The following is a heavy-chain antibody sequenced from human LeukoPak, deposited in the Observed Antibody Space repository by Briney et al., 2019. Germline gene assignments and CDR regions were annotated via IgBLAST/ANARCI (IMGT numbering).Heavy chain of an antibody. CDR1: GFTFSDYY. J-gene: IGHJ4*02. V-gene: IGHV3-11*04. Sequence: GGSLRLSCAASGFTFSDYYMSWIRQAPGKGLEWVSYISSSGSTIYYAGSVKGRFTLSRDNAKDSLYLQMNSLRAEDTAVYYCARRSSHHSHYFDYRGQGTLVTVSS. CDR2: ISSSGSTI. CDR3: ARRSSHHSHYFDY. D-gene: IGHD3-10*01.